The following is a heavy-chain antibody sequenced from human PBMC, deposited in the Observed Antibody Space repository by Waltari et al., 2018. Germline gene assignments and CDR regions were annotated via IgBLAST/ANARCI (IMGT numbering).Heavy chain of an antibody. CDR3: ARDKGGYSSGPNWFDP. Sequence: QVQLQESGPGLVKPSETLSLTCTVSGGSISSYYWSWIRQPAGTELEGIGRIDTSGSTDYNPSLKSRVTMSVDTSKNQFSLKLSAVTAADTAVYYCARDKGGYSSGPNWFDPWGQGTLVTVSS. CDR2: IDTSGST. D-gene: IGHD6-19*01. J-gene: IGHJ5*02. CDR1: GGSISSYY. V-gene: IGHV4-4*07.